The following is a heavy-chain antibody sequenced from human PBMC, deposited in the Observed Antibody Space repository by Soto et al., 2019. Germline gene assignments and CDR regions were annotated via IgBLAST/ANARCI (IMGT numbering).Heavy chain of an antibody. CDR1: GGSISNYY. CDR3: AREGSYSAYNFAHGIQLWSFDF. Sequence: NPSETLSLTCTISGGSISNYYWTWIRQTPGKGLEWIGYVYYSGNTNYNPSLKSRVSISVDMSKNQFSLELSSVTAADTAMYYCAREGSYSAYNFAHGIQLWSFDFWGQGALVTVSS. J-gene: IGHJ4*02. V-gene: IGHV4-59*01. D-gene: IGHD5-12*01. CDR2: VYYSGNT.